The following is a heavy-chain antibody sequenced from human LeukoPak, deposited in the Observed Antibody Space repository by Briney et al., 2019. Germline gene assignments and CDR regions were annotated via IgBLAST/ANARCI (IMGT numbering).Heavy chain of an antibody. Sequence: GGSLRLSCAASEFTFSLYSMNWVRQAPGKGLEWVSSISSSSTYIYYADSVKGRFTTTGDNAKNSLFLQMNSLRVEDTAVYYCARRADDYYYGMDVWGQGTTVTVSS. CDR1: EFTFSLYS. J-gene: IGHJ6*02. CDR3: ARRADDYYYGMDV. D-gene: IGHD6-19*01. CDR2: ISSSSTYI. V-gene: IGHV3-21*01.